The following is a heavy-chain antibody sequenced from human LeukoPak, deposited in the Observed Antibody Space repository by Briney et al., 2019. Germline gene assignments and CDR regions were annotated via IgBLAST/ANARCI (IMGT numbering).Heavy chain of an antibody. CDR1: GFTFSSYS. V-gene: IGHV3-21*01. J-gene: IGHJ4*02. Sequence: PGGSLRLSCAASGFTFSSYSMNWVRQAPGKGLEWVSSIISSSSYIYYADSVKGRFTISRDNAKNSLYLQMNSWRAEETTVYQCVRRVGHSSSSAEGYFDYWGQGTPVIVSS. CDR2: IISSSSYI. CDR3: VRRVGHSSSSAEGYFDY. D-gene: IGHD6-6*01.